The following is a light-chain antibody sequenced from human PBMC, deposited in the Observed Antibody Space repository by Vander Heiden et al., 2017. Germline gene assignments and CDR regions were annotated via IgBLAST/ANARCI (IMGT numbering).Light chain of an antibody. CDR2: GAS. Sequence: EIVFTQSPGTLSLSPGERATLSCRASQSVSSSYLAWYQQKPGQAPRLLIYGASSRATGIPDRFSGSGSGTDFTLTISRLEPEDIAVYYCQQYGSSQYTFGPGTKLEIK. CDR1: QSVSSSY. CDR3: QQYGSSQYT. J-gene: IGKJ2*01. V-gene: IGKV3-20*01.